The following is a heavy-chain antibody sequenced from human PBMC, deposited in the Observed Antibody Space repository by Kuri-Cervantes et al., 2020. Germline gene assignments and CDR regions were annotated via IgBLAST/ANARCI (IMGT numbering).Heavy chain of an antibody. CDR3: ARANAGSSGWYRLKFEYYFDY. CDR2: INPSGGST. V-gene: IGHV1-46*01. D-gene: IGHD6-19*01. CDR1: GYTFTSYY. J-gene: IGHJ4*02. Sequence: ASVKVSCKASGYTFTSYYMHWVRQAPGQGLEWMGIINPSGGSTSYAQKFQGRVTMTRETSTSTVYMELSSLRSEDTAVYYCARANAGSSGWYRLKFEYYFDYWGQGTLVTVSS.